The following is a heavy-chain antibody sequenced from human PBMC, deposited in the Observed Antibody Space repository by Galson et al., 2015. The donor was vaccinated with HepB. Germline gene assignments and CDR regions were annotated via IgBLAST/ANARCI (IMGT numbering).Heavy chain of an antibody. Sequence: CAISGDSVSSNNAAWNWIRQSPSRGLEWLGGASYRSKWYNDYAISVKSRITINPDTSRNQFSLHLNSVTPEDAAVYYCARATPALDAFDIWGQGTLVTVSS. CDR1: GDSVSSNNAA. J-gene: IGHJ3*02. V-gene: IGHV6-1*01. CDR2: ASYRSKWYN. CDR3: ARATPALDAFDI.